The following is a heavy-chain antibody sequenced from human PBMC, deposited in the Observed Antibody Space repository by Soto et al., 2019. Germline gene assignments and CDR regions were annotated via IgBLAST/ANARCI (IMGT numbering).Heavy chain of an antibody. CDR2: IIPIFGTA. D-gene: IGHD3-3*01. Sequence: ASVNVSCKASGGTFSSYAISWVRQAPGQGLEWMGGIIPIFGTANYAQKFQGRVTITADKSTSTAYMELSSLRSEDTDVYYCARDRRMTIFDRRYYRMHVCGKGTTV. CDR1: GGTFSSYA. J-gene: IGHJ6*04. CDR3: ARDRRMTIFDRRYYRMHV. V-gene: IGHV1-69*06.